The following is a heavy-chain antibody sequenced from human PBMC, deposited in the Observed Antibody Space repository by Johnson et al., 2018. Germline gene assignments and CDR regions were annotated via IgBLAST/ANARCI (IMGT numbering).Heavy chain of an antibody. Sequence: QVQLVESGGDVVQPGRSLRLSCVASGFIFSDYGMYWVRQAPGKGLEWVASISSNGHNTFSVDSVRGRFTISRDNSKNTLYLQMNSLRTDDTAVYYGSRDLAGAWSIDYWGQGTLVTVSS. CDR3: SRDLAGAWSIDY. CDR1: GFIFSDYG. V-gene: IGHV3-30*03. J-gene: IGHJ4*02. D-gene: IGHD2-15*01. CDR2: ISSNGHNT.